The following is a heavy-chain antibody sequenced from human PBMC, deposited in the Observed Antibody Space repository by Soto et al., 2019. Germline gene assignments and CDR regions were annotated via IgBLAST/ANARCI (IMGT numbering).Heavy chain of an antibody. J-gene: IGHJ4*02. Sequence: QVQLVQSGAEVKKPGSSVKVSCKASGGTFSSYTISWVRQAPGQGLEWMGRIIPILGIANYAQKFQGRVTSTADNSQSTAYMELSSLRSGDTAVYSCARRYYSDRSGPPVYWGQGPLVTVSS. D-gene: IGHD3-22*01. CDR3: ARRYYSDRSGPPVY. CDR1: GGTFSSYT. V-gene: IGHV1-69*02. CDR2: IIPILGIA.